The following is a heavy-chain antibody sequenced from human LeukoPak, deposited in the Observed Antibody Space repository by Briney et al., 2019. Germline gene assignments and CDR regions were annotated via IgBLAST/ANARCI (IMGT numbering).Heavy chain of an antibody. CDR2: IYTSGST. J-gene: IGHJ4*02. CDR3: ARDKGVDYDFWSGYYSRFDY. V-gene: IGHV4-4*07. CDR1: GGSISIYY. Sequence: SETLSLTCTVSGGSISIYYWGCLRHPAGKGLEWIGNIYTSGSTNYNPSLKSRVTMSVDTCKNQFSLKLSSVTAADTAVYYCARDKGVDYDFWSGYYSRFDYWGQGTLVTVSS. D-gene: IGHD3-3*01.